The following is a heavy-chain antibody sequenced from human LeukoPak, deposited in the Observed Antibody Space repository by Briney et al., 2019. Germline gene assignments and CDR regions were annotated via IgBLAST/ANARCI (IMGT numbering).Heavy chain of an antibody. J-gene: IGHJ5*02. CDR3: ASNPVVRGVRAWFDP. Sequence: SETLSLTCAVYGGSFSGYYWSWIRQPPGKGLEWIGSIYYSGSTYYNPSLKSRVTISVDTSKNQFSLKLSSVTAADTAVYYCASNPVVRGVRAWFDPWGQGTLVTVSS. CDR1: GGSFSGYY. D-gene: IGHD3-10*01. CDR2: IYYSGST. V-gene: IGHV4-34*01.